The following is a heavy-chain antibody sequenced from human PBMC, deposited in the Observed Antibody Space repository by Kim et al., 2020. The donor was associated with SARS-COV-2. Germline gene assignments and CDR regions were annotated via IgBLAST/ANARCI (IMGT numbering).Heavy chain of an antibody. V-gene: IGHV4-31*03. CDR1: GGSISSGGHY. CDR2: IYYSGRT. J-gene: IGHJ4*02. Sequence: SETLSLTCTVSGGSISSGGHYWSWIRQHPGKGLEWIGYIYYSGRTYYNPSLKSRVTISVDTSKNRFSLKLTSVTAADTAVYYCARRVAGYSSRLDYWGQGTLVTVSS. D-gene: IGHD6-13*01. CDR3: ARRVAGYSSRLDY.